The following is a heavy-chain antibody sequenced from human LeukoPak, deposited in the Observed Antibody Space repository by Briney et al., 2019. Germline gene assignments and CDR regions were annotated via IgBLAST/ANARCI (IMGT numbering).Heavy chain of an antibody. V-gene: IGHV1-2*02. CDR1: GYTFTGYY. CDR2: INPNSGGT. D-gene: IGHD6-6*01. CDR3: ARGRIAARPGYFQH. J-gene: IGHJ1*01. Sequence: GASVKVSCKASGYTFTGYYMHWVRQAPGQGLEWMGWINPNSGGTNYAQKFQGRVTMTRDTSISTAYMELSRLRSDDTAVYYCARGRIAARPGYFQHWGQGTLVTVFS.